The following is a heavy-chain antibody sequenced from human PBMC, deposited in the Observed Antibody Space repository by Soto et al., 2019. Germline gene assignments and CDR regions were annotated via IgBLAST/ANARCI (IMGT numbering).Heavy chain of an antibody. J-gene: IGHJ3*02. CDR1: GYTFTSYD. D-gene: IGHD5-18*01. CDR3: ARQIDTAMVLLRPEDAFDI. Sequence: ASVKVSCKASGYTFTSYDINWVRQATGQGLEWMGWMNPNSGNTGYAQKFQGRVTMTRNTSISTAYMELSSLRSEDTAVYYCARQIDTAMVLLRPEDAFDIWGQGTMVTVSS. CDR2: MNPNSGNT. V-gene: IGHV1-8*01.